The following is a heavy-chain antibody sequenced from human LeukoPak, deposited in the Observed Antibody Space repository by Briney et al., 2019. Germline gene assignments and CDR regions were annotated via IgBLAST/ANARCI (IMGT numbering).Heavy chain of an antibody. Sequence: SETLPLTCAVYGGSFSGYYRSWLRQPPGKGLEWIGEINRSGSTNYNPPLKSRVTISGDTSNNQLSLKLSSVTAADTVVYFGARVGYSYVINDWSRTGRGAYPTKYYYHMDVWGKGTTVTVSS. CDR3: ARVGYSYVINDWSRTGRGAYPTKYYYHMDV. CDR1: GGSFSGYY. CDR2: INRSGST. D-gene: IGHD5-18*01. V-gene: IGHV4-34*01. J-gene: IGHJ6*03.